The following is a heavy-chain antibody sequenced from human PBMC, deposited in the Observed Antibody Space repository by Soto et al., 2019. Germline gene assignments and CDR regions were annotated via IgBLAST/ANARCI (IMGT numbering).Heavy chain of an antibody. Sequence: QVQLVESGGGVVQPGRSLRLSCAASGFTFSSYGMHWVRQAPGKGLEGVAVISYDGSNKYYADSVKGRFTISRDNSKNTLYLQMNSLRAEDTAVTYCAKDHYDYGDYVHLKGGMDVWGQGTTVTVSS. J-gene: IGHJ6*02. CDR1: GFTFSSYG. D-gene: IGHD4-17*01. CDR3: AKDHYDYGDYVHLKGGMDV. V-gene: IGHV3-30*18. CDR2: ISYDGSNK.